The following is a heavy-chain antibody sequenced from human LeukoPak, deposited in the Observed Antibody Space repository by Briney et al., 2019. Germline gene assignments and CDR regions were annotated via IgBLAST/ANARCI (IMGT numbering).Heavy chain of an antibody. CDR2: IYHSGST. Sequence: PAETLSLTCTVSGYSISSGYYWGWSRPPPGKGEEGIGSIYHSGSTYYNPSLKSRVTISVDTSKNQFSLKLSSVTAADTAVYYCAGYYDSSGYPTGADAFDIWGQGTMVTVSS. CDR3: AGYYDSSGYPTGADAFDI. V-gene: IGHV4-38-2*02. D-gene: IGHD3-22*01. J-gene: IGHJ3*02. CDR1: GYSISSGYY.